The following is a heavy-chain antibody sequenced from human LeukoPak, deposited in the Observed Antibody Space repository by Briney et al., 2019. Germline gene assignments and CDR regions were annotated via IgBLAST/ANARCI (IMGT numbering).Heavy chain of an antibody. D-gene: IGHD1-1*01. J-gene: IGHJ4*02. V-gene: IGHV4-59*01. CDR2: IYYSGSA. CDR3: ARERGSSNCQFDQ. CDR1: GDSIRSSY. Sequence: SETLSLTCTVSGDSIRSSYWSWIRQPPGETLEWVGYIYYSGSANYNPSLKDRVSMSVDTSKNQLSLRLNSVTAADTAIYYCARERGSSNCQFDQWGQGILVTVSS.